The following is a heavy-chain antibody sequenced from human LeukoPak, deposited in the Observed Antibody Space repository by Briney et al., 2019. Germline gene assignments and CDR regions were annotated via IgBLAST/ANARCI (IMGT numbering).Heavy chain of an antibody. Sequence: SETLSLTCTVSGGSVSSGSYYWSWIRQPPGKGLEWIGYIYYSGSTNYNPSLKSRVTISVDTSKNQFSLKLSSVTAADTAVYYCARELSTVTTFDYWGQGTLVTVCS. V-gene: IGHV4-61*01. CDR3: ARELSTVTTFDY. J-gene: IGHJ4*02. CDR2: IYYSGST. CDR1: GGSVSSGSYY. D-gene: IGHD4-17*01.